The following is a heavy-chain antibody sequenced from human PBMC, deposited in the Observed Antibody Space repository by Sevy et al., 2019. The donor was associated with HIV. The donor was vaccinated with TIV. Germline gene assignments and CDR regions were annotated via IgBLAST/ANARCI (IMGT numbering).Heavy chain of an antibody. CDR3: ARLGIAVAGYFDY. CDR1: GYSISSGFY. Sequence: SETLSLTCAVSGYSISSGFYWVWIRQPPGKGLEWIVLMYHSGSTYYNSSLQSRVTISVDTSKNQFSLELTSVTAADTAVYYCARLGIAVAGYFDYWGQGTLVTVSS. J-gene: IGHJ4*02. D-gene: IGHD6-19*01. CDR2: MYHSGST. V-gene: IGHV4-38-2*01.